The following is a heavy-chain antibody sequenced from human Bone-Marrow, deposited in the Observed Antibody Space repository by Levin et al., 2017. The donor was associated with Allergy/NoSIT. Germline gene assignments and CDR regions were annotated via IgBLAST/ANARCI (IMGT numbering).Heavy chain of an antibody. V-gene: IGHV4-30-2*01. CDR2: IYHSGST. Sequence: SQTLSLTCAVSGGSISSGGYSWSWIRQPPGKGLEWIGYIYHSGSTYYNPSLKSRVTISVDRSKNQFSLKLSSVTAADTAVYYCARVWSGYSFDYWGQGTLVTVSS. CDR1: GGSISSGGYS. CDR3: ARVWSGYSFDY. J-gene: IGHJ4*02. D-gene: IGHD3-3*01.